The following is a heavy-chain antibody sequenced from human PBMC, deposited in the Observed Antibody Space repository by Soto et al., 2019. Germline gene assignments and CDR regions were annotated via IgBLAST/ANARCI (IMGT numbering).Heavy chain of an antibody. Sequence: GGSLRLSCAASGFTFSSYGMHWVRQAPGKGLEWVAVISYDGSNKYYADSVKGRFTISRDNSKNTLYLQMNSLRAEDTAVYYCAKGQYYYYYGMDVWGQGTTVTVSS. J-gene: IGHJ6*02. CDR3: AKGQYYYYYGMDV. V-gene: IGHV3-30*18. CDR2: ISYDGSNK. CDR1: GFTFSSYG.